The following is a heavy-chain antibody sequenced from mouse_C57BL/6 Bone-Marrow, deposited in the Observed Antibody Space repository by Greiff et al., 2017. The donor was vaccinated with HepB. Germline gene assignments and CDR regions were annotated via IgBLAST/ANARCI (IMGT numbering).Heavy chain of an antibody. J-gene: IGHJ1*03. V-gene: IGHV5-2*01. CDR3: ARRDYYGYWYFDV. CDR2: INSDGGST. Sequence: EVKLQESGGGLVQPGESLKLSCESNEYEFPSHDMSWVRKTPEKRLELVAAINSDGGSTYYPDTMERRFIISRDNTKKTLYLQLSSLRSEDTALYYCARRDYYGYWYFDVWGTGTTVTVSS. D-gene: IGHD2-1*01. CDR1: EYEFPSHD.